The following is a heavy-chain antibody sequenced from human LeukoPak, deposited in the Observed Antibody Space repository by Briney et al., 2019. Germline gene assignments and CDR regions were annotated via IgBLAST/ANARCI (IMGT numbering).Heavy chain of an antibody. CDR3: ATEFFGSFNY. Sequence: GGSLRLSCVGSGFTFTNAWMSWVRQAPGKGLERVGHIKSKIDGGTTDYAAPVKGRLTISRDDSKNTLYLQMNNLRMEDTAVYYCATEFFGSFNYWGQGSLVTVSS. CDR1: GFTFTNAW. J-gene: IGHJ4*02. D-gene: IGHD3-10*01. CDR2: IKSKIDGGTT. V-gene: IGHV3-15*01.